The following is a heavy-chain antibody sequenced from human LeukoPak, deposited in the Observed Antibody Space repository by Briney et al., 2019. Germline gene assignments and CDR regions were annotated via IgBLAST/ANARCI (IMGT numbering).Heavy chain of an antibody. J-gene: IGHJ4*02. Sequence: PGGSLRLSCAASGFTFSSSAMHWVCQAPGKGLDWVAIISNDGSKKYYADSVKGRFTISRDNSKNTLYLQMNSLRAEDTAVYYCAKGTLGYYFDYWGQGTLVTVSS. V-gene: IGHV3-30*04. CDR3: AKGTLGYYFDY. CDR2: ISNDGSKK. D-gene: IGHD3-16*01. CDR1: GFTFSSSA.